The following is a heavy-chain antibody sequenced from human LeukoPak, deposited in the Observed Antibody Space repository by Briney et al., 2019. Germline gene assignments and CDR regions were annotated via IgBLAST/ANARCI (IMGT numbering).Heavy chain of an antibody. Sequence: GGSLRLSCAASGFTFSSYWMSWVRQAPGKGREWVANINQDGREKYYVDSVKGRFTISRDNAKNSLYLQMNSLRAEDTAVYYCARDDCSSISCYHNWFDPWGQGALVTASS. CDR1: GFTFSSYW. D-gene: IGHD2-2*01. CDR2: INQDGREK. J-gene: IGHJ5*02. CDR3: ARDDCSSISCYHNWFDP. V-gene: IGHV3-7*01.